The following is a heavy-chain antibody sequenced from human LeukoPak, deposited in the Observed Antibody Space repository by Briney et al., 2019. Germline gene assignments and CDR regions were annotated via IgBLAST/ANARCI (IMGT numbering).Heavy chain of an antibody. CDR1: AFTFSSYA. J-gene: IGHJ6*03. CDR3: ARQREAYYYMDV. V-gene: IGHV4-39*01. Sequence: GSLRLSCAASAFTFSSYAMSWVRQPPGKGLEWIGSIYYSGSTYYNPSLKSRVTISVDTSKNQFSLKLSSVTAADTAVYYCARQREAYYYMDVWGKGTTVTVSS. CDR2: IYYSGST. D-gene: IGHD1-26*01.